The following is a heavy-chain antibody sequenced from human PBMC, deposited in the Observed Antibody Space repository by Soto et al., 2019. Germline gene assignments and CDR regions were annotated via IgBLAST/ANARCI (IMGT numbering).Heavy chain of an antibody. V-gene: IGHV3-7*01. CDR3: ARETYYYGS. J-gene: IGHJ4*02. D-gene: IGHD3-10*01. CDR1: GFTFSTYW. Sequence: EVQLVESGGGLVQPGGSLRLSCAASGFTFSTYWMSWVRQAPGKGLEWVASIKQDGSEKYYVDSVKGRFTISRDSAKNSLYLQMDSLRAGDTAVYYCARETYYYGSWGQETLVTVSS. CDR2: IKQDGSEK.